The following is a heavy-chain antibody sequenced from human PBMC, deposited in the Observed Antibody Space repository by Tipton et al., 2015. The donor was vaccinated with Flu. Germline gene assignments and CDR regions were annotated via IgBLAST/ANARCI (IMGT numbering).Heavy chain of an antibody. CDR1: GGSISSEDYY. CDR2: IYDSGIT. J-gene: IGHJ4*02. Sequence: TLSLTCTVSGGSISSEDYYWSWIRQHPGKGLEWIGYIYDSGITYYNPSLSSRVVISIDTSKNQFYLRLSSVTAADTAIYYCAIDDFGSSWYGYWGQGSLVTVSS. D-gene: IGHD6-13*01. V-gene: IGHV4-31*03. CDR3: AIDDFGSSWYGY.